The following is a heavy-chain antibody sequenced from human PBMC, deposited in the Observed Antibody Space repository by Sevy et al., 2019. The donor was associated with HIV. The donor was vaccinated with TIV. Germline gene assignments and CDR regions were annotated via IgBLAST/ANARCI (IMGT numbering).Heavy chain of an antibody. V-gene: IGHV3-21*01. CDR1: GFTFSSYS. J-gene: IGHJ4*02. CDR3: ARGLAAAAHFDY. CDR2: ISSSSSYI. Sequence: GGSLRLSCAASGFTFSSYSMNWVRQAPGKGLEWVSSISSSSSYIYYADSVKGRFTISRDNAKNSLYLQMNSLRAEDTAVYYCARGLAAAAHFDYWGQGTLVTVSS. D-gene: IGHD6-13*01.